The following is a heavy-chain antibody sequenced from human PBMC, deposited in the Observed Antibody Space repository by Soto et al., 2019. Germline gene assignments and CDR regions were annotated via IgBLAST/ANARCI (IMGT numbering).Heavy chain of an antibody. D-gene: IGHD5-18*01. CDR3: AAYSRGGYSYGDYYFDY. J-gene: IGHJ4*02. V-gene: IGHV3-30-3*01. CDR2: ISYDGSNK. CDR1: GFTFSSYA. Sequence: GGSLRLSCAASGFTFSSYAMHWVRQAPGKGLEWVAVISYDGSNKYYADSVKGRFTISRDNSKNTLYLQMNSLRAEDTAVYYCAAYSRGGYSYGDYYFDYWGQGTLVTVSS.